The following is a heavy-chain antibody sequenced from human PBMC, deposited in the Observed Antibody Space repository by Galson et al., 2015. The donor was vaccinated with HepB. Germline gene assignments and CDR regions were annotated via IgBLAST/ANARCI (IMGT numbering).Heavy chain of an antibody. D-gene: IGHD2-2*01. CDR1: GGSISSYY. CDR3: ARDSRTGYCSSTSCHDAFDI. J-gene: IGHJ3*02. CDR2: IYYSGST. V-gene: IGHV4-59*01. Sequence: SETLSLTCTVSGGSISSYYWSWIRQPPGKGLEWIGYIYYSGSTNYNPSLKSRVTMSVDTSKNQFSLKLSSVTAADTAVYYCARDSRTGYCSSTSCHDAFDIWGQGTMVTVSS.